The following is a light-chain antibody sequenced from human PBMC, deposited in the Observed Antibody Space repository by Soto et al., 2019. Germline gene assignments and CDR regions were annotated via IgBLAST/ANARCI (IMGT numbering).Light chain of an antibody. Sequence: QSALTQPASVSGSPGQSITISCTGTSSDVGGYNYVSWYQQHPGKAPKLIIYDDSNRPSGVSNRFSGSKSANTASLTISGLQAEDEADYYCSSYTSSSTLRVFGGGTKLTVL. J-gene: IGLJ2*01. CDR2: DDS. V-gene: IGLV2-14*01. CDR3: SSYTSSSTLRV. CDR1: SSDVGGYNY.